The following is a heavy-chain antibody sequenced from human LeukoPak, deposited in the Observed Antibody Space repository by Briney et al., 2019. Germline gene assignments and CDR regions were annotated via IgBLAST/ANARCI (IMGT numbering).Heavy chain of an antibody. J-gene: IGHJ4*02. Sequence: SGGSLRLSCAASGFAFATYAMSWVRQAPGKGLEWVLAISGSGSRTYSADSVKGRFTISKDNTKNTVDLQMNSLRAEDTAIYYCARDLRIFDSWGQGTLVTVSS. V-gene: IGHV3-23*01. CDR2: ISGSGSRT. CDR3: ARDLRIFDS. D-gene: IGHD3-3*02. CDR1: GFAFATYA.